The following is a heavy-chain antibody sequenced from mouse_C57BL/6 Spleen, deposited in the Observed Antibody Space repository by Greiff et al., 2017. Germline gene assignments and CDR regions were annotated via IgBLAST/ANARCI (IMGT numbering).Heavy chain of an antibody. CDR3: ARCDYGGEYRYFDV. Sequence: VQLQQSDAELVKPGASVKISCKASGYTFTDYTIHWMKQRPEQGLEWIGYIYPRDGSTKYNEKFKGKATLTANKSSSTAYMQLNSLTSEDSAVYFCARCDYGGEYRYFDVWGTGTTVTVSS. CDR2: IYPRDGST. D-gene: IGHD1-1*02. V-gene: IGHV1-78*01. J-gene: IGHJ1*03. CDR1: GYTFTDYT.